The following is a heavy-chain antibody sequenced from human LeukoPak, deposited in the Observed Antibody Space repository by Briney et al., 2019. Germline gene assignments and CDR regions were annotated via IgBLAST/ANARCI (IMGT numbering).Heavy chain of an antibody. D-gene: IGHD4-17*01. CDR2: ISSSSSTI. J-gene: IGHJ6*03. CDR3: ARPPVTTYYYYYYMDV. Sequence: PGGSLRLSCAASGFTFSSYSMNWVRQAPGKGLEWVSYISSSSSTIYYADSVKGRFTISRDNAKNSLYLQMNSLRAEDTAVYYCARPPVTTYYYYYYMDVWGKGTTVTVSS. V-gene: IGHV3-48*01. CDR1: GFTFSSYS.